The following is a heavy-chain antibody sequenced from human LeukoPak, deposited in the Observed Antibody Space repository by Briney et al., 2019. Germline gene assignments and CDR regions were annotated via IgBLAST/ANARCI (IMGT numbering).Heavy chain of an antibody. Sequence: SETLSLTCAVYGGSFSGYYWSWIRQPPGKGLEWIGEINHSGSTNYNPSLKSRVTISVDTSKNQFSLKLSSVTAADTAVYYCASPVEMATMVYWGQGTLVTVSS. CDR2: INHSGST. CDR1: GGSFSGYY. J-gene: IGHJ4*02. CDR3: ASPVEMATMVY. D-gene: IGHD5-24*01. V-gene: IGHV4-34*01.